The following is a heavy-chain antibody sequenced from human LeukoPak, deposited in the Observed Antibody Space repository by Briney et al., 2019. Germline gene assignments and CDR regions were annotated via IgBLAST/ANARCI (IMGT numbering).Heavy chain of an antibody. V-gene: IGHV3-7*01. CDR3: ARSIAAAGTGLAQYYYYGMDV. CDR2: IKQDGSEK. CDR1: GFTFSSCW. J-gene: IGHJ6*02. D-gene: IGHD6-13*01. Sequence: QSGVSLRLSCAASGFTFSSCWMSWVRQAPGKGLEWVANIKQDGSEKYYVDSVKGRFTISRDNAKNSLYLQMNSLRAEDTAVYYCARSIAAAGTGLAQYYYYGMDVWGQGTTVTVSS.